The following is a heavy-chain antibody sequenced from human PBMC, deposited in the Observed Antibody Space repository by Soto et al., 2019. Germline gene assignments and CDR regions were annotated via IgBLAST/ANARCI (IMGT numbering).Heavy chain of an antibody. Sequence: QVQLVQSGAEVKKPGASVKVSCKASGYTFTSYYMHWVRQAPGQGLEWMGIINPSGGSTSYAQKFQGSDTITSDTSTSTVYMELSSLRSEDTAVYYCATSGIGYCSGGSCYSGDYWGQGTLVTVSS. V-gene: IGHV1-46*03. J-gene: IGHJ4*02. CDR1: GYTFTSYY. D-gene: IGHD2-15*01. CDR3: ATSGIGYCSGGSCYSGDY. CDR2: INPSGGST.